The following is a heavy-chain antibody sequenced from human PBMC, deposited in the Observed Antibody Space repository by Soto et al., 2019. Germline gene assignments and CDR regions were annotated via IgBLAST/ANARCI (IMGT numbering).Heavy chain of an antibody. D-gene: IGHD1-7*01. CDR3: ARELELLPAAFDP. V-gene: IGHV1-46*01. Sequence: ASVKVSCKASGYTFTSYAMHWVRQAPGQGLEWMGIINPSGGSTSYAQKFQGRVTMTRDTSTSTVYMELSSLRSEDTAVYYCARELELLPAAFDPWGQGTLVTVSS. CDR2: INPSGGST. J-gene: IGHJ5*02. CDR1: GYTFTSYA.